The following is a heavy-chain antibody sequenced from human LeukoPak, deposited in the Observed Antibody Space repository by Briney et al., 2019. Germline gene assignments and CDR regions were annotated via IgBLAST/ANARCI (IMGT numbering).Heavy chain of an antibody. D-gene: IGHD2-2*01. CDR1: GFTFSNYG. J-gene: IGHJ4*02. V-gene: IGHV3-33*06. CDR2: IWSGGNSK. Sequence: GGSLRLSCAASGFTFSNYGMHWVRLAPGKGLEWVAVIWSGGNSKYYTDSVKGRFSISRDNSKNTLFLEMNSLRAEDTALYYCAKDYCSSNTCYFDFWGQGTLVTVSS. CDR3: AKDYCSSNTCYFDF.